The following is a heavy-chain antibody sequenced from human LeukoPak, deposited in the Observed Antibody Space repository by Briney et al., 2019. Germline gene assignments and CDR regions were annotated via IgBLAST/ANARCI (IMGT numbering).Heavy chain of an antibody. V-gene: IGHV4-39*07. CDR2: IYYSGST. CDR3: ARDRGATVTLDY. J-gene: IGHJ4*02. Sequence: PSETLSLTCTVSGGSISSSSYYWGWIRQPPGKGLEWIGSIYYSGSTYYNPSLKSRVTISVDTSKNQFSLKLSSVTAADTAVYYCARDRGATVTLDYWGQGTLVTVSS. D-gene: IGHD4-11*01. CDR1: GGSISSSSYY.